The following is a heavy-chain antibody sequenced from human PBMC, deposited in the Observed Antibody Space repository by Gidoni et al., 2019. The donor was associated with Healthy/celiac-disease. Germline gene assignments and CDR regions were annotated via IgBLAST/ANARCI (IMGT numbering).Heavy chain of an antibody. CDR2: IKSDGSST. CDR3: AREHSSSRRDGMDV. CDR1: GFTFSSYW. Sequence: EVQLVESGGCLVQPGGCLRLSCAASGFTFSSYWMHWVRQAPGKGLVWVSSIKSDGSSTSYADSVKGRFTISRDNAKNTLYLQMNSLRAEDTAVYYCAREHSSSRRDGMDVWGQGTTVTVSS. D-gene: IGHD6-13*01. V-gene: IGHV3-74*01. J-gene: IGHJ6*02.